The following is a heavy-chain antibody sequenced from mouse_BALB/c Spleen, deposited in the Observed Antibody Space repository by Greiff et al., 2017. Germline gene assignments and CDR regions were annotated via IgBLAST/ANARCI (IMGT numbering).Heavy chain of an antibody. D-gene: IGHD1-1*01. CDR2: IYPYNGGT. CDR3: ARESTVVATDYFDY. J-gene: IGHJ2*01. Sequence: VHVKQSGPELVKPGASVKISCKASGYTFTDYNMHWVKQSHGKSLEWIGYIYPYNGGTGYNQKFKSKATLTVDNSSSTAYMELRSLTSEDSAVYYCARESTVVATDYFDYWGQGTTLTVSS. CDR1: GYTFTDYN. V-gene: IGHV1S29*02.